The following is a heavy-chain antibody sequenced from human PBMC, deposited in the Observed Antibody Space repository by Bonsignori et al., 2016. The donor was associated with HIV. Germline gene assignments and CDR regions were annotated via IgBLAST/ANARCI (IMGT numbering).Heavy chain of an antibody. CDR3: ASGGGTFLLELHY. V-gene: IGHV3-48*01. D-gene: IGHD1-7*01. CDR1: GFTFSTYS. J-gene: IGHJ4*02. CDR2: ISDSGSTT. Sequence: EVQLVESGGGLVQPGGSLRLSCAASGFTFSTYSMNWVRQAPGKGLEWVSYISDSGSTTYYADSVKGRFTISRDNAKKSLFLQMNSLRAEDTAVFFCASGGGTFLLELHYCGQGSLV.